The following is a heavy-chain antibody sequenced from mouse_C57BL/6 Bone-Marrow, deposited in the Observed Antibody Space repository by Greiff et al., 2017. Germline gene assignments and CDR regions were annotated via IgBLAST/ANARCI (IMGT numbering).Heavy chain of an antibody. CDR1: GFSLTSYG. CDR2: IWSGGST. CDR3: ARNGMGGYYVDY. Sequence: QVQLQQSGPGLVQPSQSLSITCTVSGFSLTSYGVHWVRQSPGKGLAWLGVIWSGGSTDYTAAFISRLSISKDNSKSQVFFKMNSLQADDTAIYYCARNGMGGYYVDYWGQGTTLTVSS. J-gene: IGHJ2*01. V-gene: IGHV2-2*01.